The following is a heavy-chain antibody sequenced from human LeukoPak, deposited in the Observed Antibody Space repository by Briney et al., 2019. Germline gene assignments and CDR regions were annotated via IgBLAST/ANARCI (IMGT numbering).Heavy chain of an antibody. Sequence: ASVKVSCKASGYTFTSYYMHWVRQAPGQGLEWMGIINPSGGSTSYAQKFQGRVTMTRDTSTGTVYMELSSLRSEDTAVYYCARIAAAGFDAFDIWGQGTMVTVSS. CDR2: INPSGGST. V-gene: IGHV1-46*01. D-gene: IGHD6-13*01. J-gene: IGHJ3*02. CDR3: ARIAAAGFDAFDI. CDR1: GYTFTSYY.